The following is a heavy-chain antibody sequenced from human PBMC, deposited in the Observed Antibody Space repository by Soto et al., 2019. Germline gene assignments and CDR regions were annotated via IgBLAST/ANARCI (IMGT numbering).Heavy chain of an antibody. CDR2: IIPIFGTA. D-gene: IGHD3-3*01. J-gene: IGHJ6*02. CDR3: ASPTREWLPPARDYYYGMDV. Sequence: QVQLVQSGAEVKKPGSSVKVSCKASGGTFSSYAISWVRQAPGQGLEWMGGIIPIFGTANYAQKFQGRVTLTADKSTSTAYMELSSLRSEDTAVYYCASPTREWLPPARDYYYGMDVCGQGTTVTVSS. CDR1: GGTFSSYA. V-gene: IGHV1-69*06.